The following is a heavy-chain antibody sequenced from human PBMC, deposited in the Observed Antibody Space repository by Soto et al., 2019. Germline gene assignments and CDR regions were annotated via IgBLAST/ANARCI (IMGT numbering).Heavy chain of an antibody. CDR1: GGSISSSSYY. CDR2: IYYSGST. CDR3: ARGYIVVVPADSWIVLPNWFDP. D-gene: IGHD2-2*01. J-gene: IGHJ5*02. Sequence: SETLSLTCTVSGGSISSSSYYWGWIRQPPGKGLEWIGSIYYSGSTYYNPSLKSRVTISVDTSKNQFSLKLSSVTAADTAVYYCARGYIVVVPADSWIVLPNWFDPWGQGTLVTVSS. V-gene: IGHV4-39*01.